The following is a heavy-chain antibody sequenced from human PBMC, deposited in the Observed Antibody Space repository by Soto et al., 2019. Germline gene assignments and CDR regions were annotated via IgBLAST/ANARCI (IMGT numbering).Heavy chain of an antibody. CDR3: ARDYAGIAAAGTLLLY. V-gene: IGHV1-3*01. D-gene: IGHD6-13*01. CDR1: GYTFTSYA. CDR2: INAGNGNT. Sequence: ASVKVSCKASGYTFTSYAMHWVRQAPGQRLEWMGWINAGNGNTKYSQKFQGRVTITRDTSASTAYMELSSLRSEDTAVYYCARDYAGIAAAGTLLLYRGQGTLVTVSS. J-gene: IGHJ4*02.